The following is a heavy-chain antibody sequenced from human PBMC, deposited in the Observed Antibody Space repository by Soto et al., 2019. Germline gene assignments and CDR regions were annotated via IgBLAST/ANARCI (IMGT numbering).Heavy chain of an antibody. D-gene: IGHD5-12*01. CDR2: IYYSGST. CDR3: AKRYSGYDDAFDI. CDR1: GGSISSYY. Sequence: QVQLQESGPGLVKPSETLSLTCTVSGGSISSYYWSWIRQPPGKGLEWITYIYYSGSTNYNPSLKSRATRSVDTSKNQSPLKLSSVTAADTAVYYCAKRYSGYDDAFDIWGQGTTVTVSS. V-gene: IGHV4-59*08. J-gene: IGHJ3*02.